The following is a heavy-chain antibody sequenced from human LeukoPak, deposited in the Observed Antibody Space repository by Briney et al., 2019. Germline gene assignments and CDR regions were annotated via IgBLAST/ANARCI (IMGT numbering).Heavy chain of an antibody. CDR3: ARDGEDTRLWFRPFLGVFDY. CDR1: GYTFTSYA. V-gene: IGHV1-3*01. CDR2: INAGNGNT. D-gene: IGHD5-18*01. J-gene: IGHJ4*02. Sequence: GASVKVSCKASGYTFTSYAMHWVRQAPGQRLEWMGWINAGNGNTKYSQKFQGRVTITRDTSASTAYMELSSLRSEDTAVYYCARDGEDTRLWFRPFLGVFDYWGQGTLVTVSS.